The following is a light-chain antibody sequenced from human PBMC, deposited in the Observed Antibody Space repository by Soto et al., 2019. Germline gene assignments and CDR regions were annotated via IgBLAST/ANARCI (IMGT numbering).Light chain of an antibody. CDR2: DAS. CDR3: QQYNSYWT. CDR1: QSISSW. J-gene: IGKJ1*01. V-gene: IGKV1-5*01. Sequence: DIQMTQSPSTLSASVGDRVTITCRASQSISSWLAWYQQKPGKAPKLLIYDASSLESGVPSKFSGSGSGTEFTLTIISMQPDYFAAYYCQQYNSYWTFGHGTKVEIK.